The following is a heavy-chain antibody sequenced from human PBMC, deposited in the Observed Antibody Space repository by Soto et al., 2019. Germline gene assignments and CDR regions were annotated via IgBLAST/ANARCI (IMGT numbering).Heavy chain of an antibody. J-gene: IGHJ6*03. Sequence: SETLSLTCSVSGDSVSSYYWSWIRQPPGKGLEWIGHIYYSGSTNYNPSLKSRVTISLDTSKNQFSLKLSSVTAADTAVYYCARGTVTTSYYYYYMDVWGKGTTVTVSS. V-gene: IGHV4-59*02. CDR1: GDSVSSYY. CDR2: IYYSGST. CDR3: ARGTVTTSYYYYYMDV. D-gene: IGHD4-4*01.